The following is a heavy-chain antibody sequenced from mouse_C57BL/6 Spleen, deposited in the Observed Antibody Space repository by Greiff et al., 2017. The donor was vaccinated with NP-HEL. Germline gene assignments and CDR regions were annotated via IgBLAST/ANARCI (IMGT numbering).Heavy chain of an antibody. CDR2: IDPENGDT. D-gene: IGHD2-2*01. CDR3: TTGLVWLRRYDFDY. Sequence: EVQLQQSGAELVRPGASVKLSCTASGFNIKDDYMHWVKQRPEQGLEWIGWIDPENGDTEYASKFQGKATITADTSSNTAYLQLSSLTAEDTAVYYCTTGLVWLRRYDFDYWGQGTTLTVSS. J-gene: IGHJ2*01. CDR1: GFNIKDDY. V-gene: IGHV14-4*01.